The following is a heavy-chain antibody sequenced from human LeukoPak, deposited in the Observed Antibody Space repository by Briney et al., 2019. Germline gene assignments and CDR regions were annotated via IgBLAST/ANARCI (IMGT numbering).Heavy chain of an antibody. V-gene: IGHV1-69*05. CDR1: GGTFSRYA. Sequence: SVKLSCKASGGTFSRYAISWVRQAPGQGLEWMGGIIPIFGTANYAQKFQGRVTITTDESTSTAYMELSSLRSEDTAVYYCARAGVTMTKEVYWNDAFGIWGQGTMVTVSS. CDR3: ARAGVTMTKEVYWNDAFGI. J-gene: IGHJ3*02. CDR2: IIPIFGTA. D-gene: IGHD3-22*01.